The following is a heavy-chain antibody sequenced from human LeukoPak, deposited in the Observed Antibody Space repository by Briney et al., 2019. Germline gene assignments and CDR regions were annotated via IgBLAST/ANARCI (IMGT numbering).Heavy chain of an antibody. Sequence: GGSLRLSCAASGFTFDDYGMSWVRQAPGKGLEWVSAISGSGGSTYYADSVKGRFTISRDNSKNTLYLQMNSLRAEDTAVYYCAKQGVGYCSSTSCHPYYYYMDVWGKGTTVTVSS. CDR2: ISGSGGST. J-gene: IGHJ6*03. CDR3: AKQGVGYCSSTSCHPYYYYMDV. CDR1: GFTFDDYG. V-gene: IGHV3-23*01. D-gene: IGHD2-2*01.